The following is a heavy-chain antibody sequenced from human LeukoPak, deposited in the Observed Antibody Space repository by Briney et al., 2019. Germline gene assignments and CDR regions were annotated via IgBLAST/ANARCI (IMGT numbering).Heavy chain of an antibody. D-gene: IGHD3-22*01. V-gene: IGHV1-8*01. Sequence: ASVKVSCKASGYTFTSYDINWVRQATGQGLEWMGWMNPNSGNTGYAQKFRGRVTMTRNTSIDTAYMELNSLRSEDTAVYYCARGFRSDSSGRKFDCWGQGTLVTVSS. CDR2: MNPNSGNT. J-gene: IGHJ4*02. CDR3: ARGFRSDSSGRKFDC. CDR1: GYTFTSYD.